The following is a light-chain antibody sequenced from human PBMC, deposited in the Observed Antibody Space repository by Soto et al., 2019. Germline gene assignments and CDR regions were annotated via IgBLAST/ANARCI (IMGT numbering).Light chain of an antibody. V-gene: IGKV3D-20*02. Sequence: EIVFTQSPCTLSLSPGERATLSCRASQSVPRSYLAWYQQKPGQAPRLLIYDASNRATGIPDRFSGSGSGTDFTLTISRLEPEDFAVYYCQQRSNWPPITFGQGTRLEIK. J-gene: IGKJ5*01. CDR3: QQRSNWPPIT. CDR1: QSVPRSY. CDR2: DAS.